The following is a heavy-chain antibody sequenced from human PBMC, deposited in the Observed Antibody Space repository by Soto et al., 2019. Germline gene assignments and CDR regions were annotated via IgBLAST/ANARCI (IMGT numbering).Heavy chain of an antibody. Sequence: QVQLVQSGAEVKKPGASVKVSCKASGYTFTSYGISWVRQAPGQGIEWMGWISAYNGNTNYAQKLQGRVTMTTDTSTSTAYMELRSLRSDDTAVYYCAREGFGDGYNLGHYGMDVWGQGTTVTVSS. J-gene: IGHJ6*02. V-gene: IGHV1-18*04. CDR3: AREGFGDGYNLGHYGMDV. D-gene: IGHD3-10*01. CDR1: GYTFTSYG. CDR2: ISAYNGNT.